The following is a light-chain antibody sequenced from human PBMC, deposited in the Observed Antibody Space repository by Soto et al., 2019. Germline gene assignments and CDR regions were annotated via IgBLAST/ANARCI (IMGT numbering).Light chain of an antibody. Sequence: DIQMTQSPSSLSASVGDRVTITCQASQDINKNLIWYQQKPGKAPKXLIYDASDLETGVPSRFSVSGSGTGFTFTIRSLQPEDGETYDGQQYESLPLTFGQGTRLEI. CDR2: DAS. CDR3: QQYESLPLT. CDR1: QDINKN. V-gene: IGKV1-33*01. J-gene: IGKJ5*01.